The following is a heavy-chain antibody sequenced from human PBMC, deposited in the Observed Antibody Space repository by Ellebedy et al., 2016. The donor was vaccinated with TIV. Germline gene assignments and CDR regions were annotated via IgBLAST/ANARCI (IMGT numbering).Heavy chain of an antibody. V-gene: IGHV3-21*01. D-gene: IGHD6-19*01. Sequence: GESLKISCVASGFTFSFYGMNWVRQAPGRGLEWVSSISGSGNHIYNADSVEGRFTISRDNAKNSLYLQMNSLRAEDTAMYYCARDRDVAGFLGEHGYWGQGTLVTVSS. J-gene: IGHJ4*02. CDR2: ISGSGNHI. CDR1: GFTFSFYG. CDR3: ARDRDVAGFLGEHGY.